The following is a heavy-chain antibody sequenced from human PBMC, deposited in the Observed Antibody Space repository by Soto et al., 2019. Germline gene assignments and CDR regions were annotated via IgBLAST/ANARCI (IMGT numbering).Heavy chain of an antibody. Sequence: GESLKISCQVSGNAFGMYWIAWVRQTPGRGLEWVGFIYPGDSETRYSPSFEGHVTISADRSSKTAYLQWRGLKASDTATYYCARHRRAIVATTDPLDIWGQGTKVT. CDR3: ARHRRAIVATTDPLDI. CDR1: GNAFGMYW. V-gene: IGHV5-51*01. CDR2: IYPGDSET. D-gene: IGHD1-26*01. J-gene: IGHJ3*02.